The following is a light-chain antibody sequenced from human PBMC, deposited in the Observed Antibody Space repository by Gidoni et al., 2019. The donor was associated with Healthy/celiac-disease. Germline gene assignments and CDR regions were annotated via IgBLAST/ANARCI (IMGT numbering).Light chain of an antibody. Sequence: NLMLPPPHPVSDSPAQSVTTSCTRSSGSIASNYVQWYQPCPGSAPTTMIYEDNQRPSGVPDRFSGSIDSSSNSASLTISGLKTEDEADYYCQSYDSSNRVFGGGTKLTVL. V-gene: IGLV6-57*03. CDR2: EDN. CDR3: QSYDSSNRV. CDR1: SGSIASNY. J-gene: IGLJ3*02.